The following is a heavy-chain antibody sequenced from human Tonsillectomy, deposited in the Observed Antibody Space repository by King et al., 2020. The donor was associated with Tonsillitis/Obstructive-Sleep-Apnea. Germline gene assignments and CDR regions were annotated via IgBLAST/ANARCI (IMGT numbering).Heavy chain of an antibody. V-gene: IGHV3-9*01. D-gene: IGHD3-3*01. Sequence: VQLVESGGGLVQPGRSLRLSCAASGFTFDDYGMHWVRQAPGKGLEWVSGISWNSGDIGYADSVKGRFTISRDNAKNSLHLQMNSLRAEDTALYYCAKDTGRFLTPYMDVWGKGTTVTVSS. CDR3: AKDTGRFLTPYMDV. J-gene: IGHJ6*04. CDR2: ISWNSGDI. CDR1: GFTFDDYG.